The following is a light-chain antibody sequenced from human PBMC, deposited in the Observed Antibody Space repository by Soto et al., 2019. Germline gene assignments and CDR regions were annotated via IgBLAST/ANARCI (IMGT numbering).Light chain of an antibody. J-gene: IGLJ1*01. CDR3: LSYADTAYV. V-gene: IGLV2-8*01. CDR2: EVS. Sequence: QSVLTQPPSASGSPGQSVTISCAGTSSDVGGYNYVSWYQQYPGKVPKLMIYEVSERPSGVPDRFSGSKSGNTAFLTVSGLQAEDEADYDCLSYADTAYVFGTGTKLTVL. CDR1: SSDVGGYNY.